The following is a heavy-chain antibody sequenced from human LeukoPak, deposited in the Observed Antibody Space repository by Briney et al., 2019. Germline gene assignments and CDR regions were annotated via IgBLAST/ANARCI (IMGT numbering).Heavy chain of an antibody. Sequence: PSETLSLTCTVSGGSISSYYWSWIRHTPGKGLELIGDIYYSGSTNYNPSLKSRITISVDTSKNQFSLKLSSVTAADTAVYYCARHTDIAPLSSLKYWGQGTLVTVSS. J-gene: IGHJ4*02. CDR2: IYYSGST. CDR3: ARHTDIAPLSSLKY. CDR1: GGSISSYY. D-gene: IGHD6-13*01. V-gene: IGHV4-59*08.